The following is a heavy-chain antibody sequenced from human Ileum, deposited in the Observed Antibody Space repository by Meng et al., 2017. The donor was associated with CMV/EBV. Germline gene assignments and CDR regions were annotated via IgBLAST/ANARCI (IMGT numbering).Heavy chain of an antibody. Sequence: QVQVVQYGGEVKKPGASVKVSCKASGYTYTNYGISWVRQAPGQGLEWIGWVSAYDGDTDYAQKVKGRVTMTTDTSTTTAYMELRCLRSDDTAIYYCARVTNPEYFEHWGQGTLVTVSS. V-gene: IGHV1-18*04. CDR2: VSAYDGDT. CDR3: ARVTNPEYFEH. J-gene: IGHJ1*01. CDR1: GYTYTNYG.